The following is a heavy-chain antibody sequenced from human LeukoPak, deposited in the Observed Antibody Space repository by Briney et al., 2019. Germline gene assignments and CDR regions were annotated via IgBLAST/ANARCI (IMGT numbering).Heavy chain of an antibody. Sequence: ASVKVSCKASGYTLTSYGISWVRQAPGQGLEWMGWISAYNGNTNYAQKLQGRVTMTTDTSTSTAYMELRSLRSDDTAVYYCARRGIAAAEGEFDYWGQGTLVTVSS. J-gene: IGHJ4*02. CDR1: GYTLTSYG. D-gene: IGHD6-13*01. CDR2: ISAYNGNT. V-gene: IGHV1-18*01. CDR3: ARRGIAAAEGEFDY.